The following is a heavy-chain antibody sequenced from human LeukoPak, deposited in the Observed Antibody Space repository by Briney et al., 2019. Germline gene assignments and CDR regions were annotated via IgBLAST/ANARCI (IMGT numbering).Heavy chain of an antibody. CDR1: GYTFTSHD. D-gene: IGHD1-1*01. Sequence: ASVKVYCKASGYTFTSHDINWVRQATGQGLEWMGWMNPNSGNTGYAQKFQGRVTMTRDTSINTAYMELHSLRSEDTAVYYCARGYSPTLRTTGNDYWGQGTLVTVSS. J-gene: IGHJ4*02. V-gene: IGHV1-8*01. CDR2: MNPNSGNT. CDR3: ARGYSPTLRTTGNDY.